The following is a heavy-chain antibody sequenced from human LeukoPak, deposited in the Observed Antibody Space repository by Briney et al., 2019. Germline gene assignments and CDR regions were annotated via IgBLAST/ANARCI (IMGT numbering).Heavy chain of an antibody. CDR2: IYYSGST. CDR1: GGSINIYY. J-gene: IGHJ3*02. Sequence: SETLSLTCTVSGGSINIYYWSWIRQPPGKGLEWIGYIYYSGSTNYNPSLKSRVTISVDTSKNQFSLNLSSVTAADTAVYYCARAKGGSSWNDAFDIWGQGTMVTVSS. D-gene: IGHD1-26*01. V-gene: IGHV4-59*01. CDR3: ARAKGGSSWNDAFDI.